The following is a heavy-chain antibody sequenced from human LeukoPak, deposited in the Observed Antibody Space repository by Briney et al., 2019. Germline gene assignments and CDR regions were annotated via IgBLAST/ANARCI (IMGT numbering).Heavy chain of an antibody. J-gene: IGHJ6*02. V-gene: IGHV6-1*01. Sequence: SQTLSLTCAISGDSVSSNSAAWNWIRQSPSRGLEWLGRTYYRSKGYNDYAVSVKSRITINPDTSKNQFSLQLNSVTPEDTAVYYCARDRGPAVNYYGSGSVDYYYGMDVWGQGTTVTVSS. CDR2: TYYRSKGYN. D-gene: IGHD3-10*01. CDR3: ARDRGPAVNYYGSGSVDYYYGMDV. CDR1: GDSVSSNSAA.